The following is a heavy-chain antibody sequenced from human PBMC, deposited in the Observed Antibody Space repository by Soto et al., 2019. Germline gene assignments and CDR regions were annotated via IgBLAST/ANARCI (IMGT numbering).Heavy chain of an antibody. CDR3: ARMLEPYYYYYNGMDV. Sequence: ASVKVSCKASGYNFTGYYMHWVRQAPGQGLEWMGWITPNSGGTNYAQKFQGRGTMTRDTSISTAYMELSRLRSDDTSVYYCARMLEPYYYYYNGMDVWGQGTTVTVS. CDR2: ITPNSGGT. D-gene: IGHD1-1*01. J-gene: IGHJ6*02. CDR1: GYNFTGYY. V-gene: IGHV1-2*02.